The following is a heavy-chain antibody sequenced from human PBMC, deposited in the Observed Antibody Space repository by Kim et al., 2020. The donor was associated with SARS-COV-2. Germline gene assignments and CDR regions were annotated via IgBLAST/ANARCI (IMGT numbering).Heavy chain of an antibody. CDR3: AKDRALREGYNYYYGMDV. Sequence: GGSLRLSCAASGFTFDDYAMHWVRQAPGKGLEWVSCISWNSGSIGYADSVKGRFTISRDNAKNSLYLQMNSLRPEDTALYYCAKDRALREGYNYYYGMDVWGQGTTVTVSS. J-gene: IGHJ6*02. CDR2: ISWNSGSI. D-gene: IGHD3-10*01. CDR1: GFTFDDYA. V-gene: IGHV3-9*01.